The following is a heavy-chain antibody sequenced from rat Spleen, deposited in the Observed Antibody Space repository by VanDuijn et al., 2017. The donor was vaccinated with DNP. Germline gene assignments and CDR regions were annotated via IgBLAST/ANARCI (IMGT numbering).Heavy chain of an antibody. Sequence: QVQLRESGPGLVQPSQTLSLTCTVSGFSLTSYHVHWIRQPPGKGLEWLGIIWSNGDTSYNSLLKSRLSISRDTSKNQVSLQVSGLQTEDTATYYCSRGDYSNWGQGIMVTVSS. J-gene: IGHJ2*01. V-gene: IGHV2-32*01. CDR2: IWSNGDT. CDR3: SRGDYSN. D-gene: IGHD1-7*01. CDR1: GFSLTSYH.